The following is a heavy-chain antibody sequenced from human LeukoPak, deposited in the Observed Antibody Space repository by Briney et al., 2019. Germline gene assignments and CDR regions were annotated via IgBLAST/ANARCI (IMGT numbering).Heavy chain of an antibody. CDR1: RGTFSNYA. Sequence: SVKVSCKASRGTFSNYAISWVRQAPGQGLEWMGGIIPIFGTANYAQKLQGRVTITADESTGTVYMELSSLRSEDTAVYYCARDRGYSYAKKSSEYYYMDVWGKGTTVTISS. J-gene: IGHJ6*03. V-gene: IGHV1-69*01. CDR3: ARDRGYSYAKKSSEYYYMDV. CDR2: IIPIFGTA. D-gene: IGHD5-18*01.